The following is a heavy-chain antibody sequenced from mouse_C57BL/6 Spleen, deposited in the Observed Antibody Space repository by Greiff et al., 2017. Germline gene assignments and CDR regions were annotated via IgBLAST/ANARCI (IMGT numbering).Heavy chain of an antibody. CDR3: ARDEHFDY. J-gene: IGHJ2*01. Sequence: EVMLVESGGGLVKPGGSLKLSCAASGFTFSSYAMSWVRQTPEKRLEWVATISDGGSYTYYPDNVKGRFTISRDNAKNNLYLQMSHLKSEDTAMYYCARDEHFDYWGQGTTLTVSS. CDR1: GFTFSSYA. CDR2: ISDGGSYT. V-gene: IGHV5-4*01.